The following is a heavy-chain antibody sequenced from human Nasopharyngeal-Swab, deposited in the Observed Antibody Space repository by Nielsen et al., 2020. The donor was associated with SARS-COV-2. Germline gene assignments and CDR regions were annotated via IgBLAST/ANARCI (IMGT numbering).Heavy chain of an antibody. D-gene: IGHD4-17*01. V-gene: IGHV4-39*01. CDR1: GGSISSSSYY. CDR2: IYYSGST. J-gene: IGHJ6*02. CDR3: ARHRGLRSYYYGMDV. Sequence: SETLSLTCTVSGGSISSSSYYWGWIRQPPGKGLEWIGSIYYSGSTYYNPSLKSRVTISVDTSKNQFSLKLSSVTAAETAVYYCARHRGLRSYYYGMDVWGQGTTVTVS.